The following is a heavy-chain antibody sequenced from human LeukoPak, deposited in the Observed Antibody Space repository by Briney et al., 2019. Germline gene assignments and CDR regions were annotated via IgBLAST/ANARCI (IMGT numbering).Heavy chain of an antibody. CDR2: INPNSGGT. D-gene: IGHD3-3*01. J-gene: IGHJ2*01. CDR3: AREGGYYDFWSGYWRSEGSTRYFDL. V-gene: IGHV1-2*04. Sequence: ASVKVSCKASGYTFTGYYMHWVRQAPGQGLEWMGWINPNSGGTNFAQKFQGWVTMTRNTSISTAYMELSSLRSEDTAVYYCAREGGYYDFWSGYWRSEGSTRYFDLWGRGTLVTVSS. CDR1: GYTFTGYY.